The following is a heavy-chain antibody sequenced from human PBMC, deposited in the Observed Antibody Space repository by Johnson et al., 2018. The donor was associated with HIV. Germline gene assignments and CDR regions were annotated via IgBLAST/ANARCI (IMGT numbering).Heavy chain of an antibody. D-gene: IGHD5/OR15-5a*01. J-gene: IGHJ3*02. V-gene: IGHV3-9*01. CDR3: ASVFDAFDI. Sequence: VQLVESGGGVVQPGRSLRLSCAASGFSFSSYAIHWVRQAPGKGLEWVSGISWNSGTIGYVDSVKGRFTISRDNAKNSLYLQMNSLRAEDTAVYYCASVFDAFDIWGQGTMVTVSS. CDR2: ISWNSGTI. CDR1: GFSFSSYA.